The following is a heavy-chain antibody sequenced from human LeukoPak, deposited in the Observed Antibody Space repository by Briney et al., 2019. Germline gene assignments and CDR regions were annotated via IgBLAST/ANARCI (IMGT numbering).Heavy chain of an antibody. CDR3: ARVLTGYGWVFDI. CDR2: IFSGVNSI. CDR1: GFTFTNAW. Sequence: PGGSLRLSCVAPGFTFTNAWMSWVRQAPGKGLECISFIFSGVNSILYADSVKGRFTISRDNAKNSLCLQMNSLRAEDTAVYYCARVLTGYGWVFDIWGQGTMVTVSS. V-gene: IGHV3-11*04. D-gene: IGHD5-18*01. J-gene: IGHJ3*02.